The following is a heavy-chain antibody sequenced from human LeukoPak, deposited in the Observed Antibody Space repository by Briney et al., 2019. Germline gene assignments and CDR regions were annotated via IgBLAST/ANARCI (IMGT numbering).Heavy chain of an antibody. CDR3: GSTGYSSSWFRTFQH. CDR1: GGSFSGYY. Sequence: SETLSLTCAGYGGSFSGYYWSWIRQPPGKGLEWIGEINHSGSTNYNPSLKSRVTISVDTSKNQFSLKLSSVTAADTAVYYCGSTGYSSSWFRTFQHWGQGTLVTVSS. J-gene: IGHJ1*01. D-gene: IGHD6-13*01. V-gene: IGHV4-34*01. CDR2: INHSGST.